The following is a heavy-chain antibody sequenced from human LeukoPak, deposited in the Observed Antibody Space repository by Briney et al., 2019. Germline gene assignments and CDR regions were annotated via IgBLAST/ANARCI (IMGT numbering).Heavy chain of an antibody. CDR1: GYSISSGYY. V-gene: IGHV4-38-2*01. Sequence: SETLSLTCAVSGYSISSGYYWGWIRQPPGKGLEWIGSIYHSGSTFYNPSLKSRVTISVDTSKNQYSLRLSSVTASDTAVYYCARHEAEMATILGNYWGQGTLVPVSS. CDR2: IYHSGST. J-gene: IGHJ4*02. D-gene: IGHD5-24*01. CDR3: ARHEAEMATILGNY.